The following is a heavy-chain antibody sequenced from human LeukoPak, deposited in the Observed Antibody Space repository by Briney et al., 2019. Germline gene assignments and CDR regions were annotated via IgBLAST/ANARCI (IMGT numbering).Heavy chain of an antibody. Sequence: GGSLRLSCAASGFNFGVYTMDWVRQAPGKGLEWVSTISSRSSSINYGDSVKSRFTISRDNAKNSLHLQMNSLRAEDTAVYYCARDYDSSGYYDPHWGQGTLVTVSS. CDR2: ISSRSSSI. V-gene: IGHV3-21*01. J-gene: IGHJ4*02. CDR3: ARDYDSSGYYDPH. D-gene: IGHD3-22*01. CDR1: GFNFGVYT.